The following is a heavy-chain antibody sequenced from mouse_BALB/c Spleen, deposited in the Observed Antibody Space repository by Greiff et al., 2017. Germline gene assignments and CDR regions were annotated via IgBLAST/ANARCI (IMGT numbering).Heavy chain of an antibody. CDR3: ARDDYGNYELAMDY. CDR2: ISDGGSYT. V-gene: IGHV5-4*02. CDR1: GFTFSDYY. D-gene: IGHD2-1*01. Sequence: DVMLVESGGGLVKPGGSLKLSCAASGFTFSDYYMYWVRQTPEKRLEWVATISDGGSYTYYPDSVKGRFTISRDNAKNNLYLQMSSLKSEDTAMYYCARDDYGNYELAMDYWGQGTSVTVSS. J-gene: IGHJ4*01.